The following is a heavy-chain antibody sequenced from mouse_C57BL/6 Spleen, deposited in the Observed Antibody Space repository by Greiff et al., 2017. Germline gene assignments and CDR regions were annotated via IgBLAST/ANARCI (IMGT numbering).Heavy chain of an antibody. CDR3: ARWDSIAWFAY. CDR1: GYTFTSYW. Sequence: QVQLQQPGAELVMPGASVKLSCKASGYTFTSYWMHWVKQRPGQGLEWIGEIDPSDSYTNYNQKFKGKSTLTVDKSSSTAYMQLSSLTSEDSAVYYCARWDSIAWFAYWGQGTLVTVSA. V-gene: IGHV1-69*01. J-gene: IGHJ3*01. CDR2: IDPSDSYT. D-gene: IGHD2-10*02.